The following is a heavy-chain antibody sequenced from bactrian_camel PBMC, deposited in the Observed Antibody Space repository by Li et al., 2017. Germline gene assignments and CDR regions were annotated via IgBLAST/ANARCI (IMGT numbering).Heavy chain of an antibody. CDR1: GFTFGTYA. V-gene: IGHV3S42*01. J-gene: IGHJ4*01. Sequence: DVQLVESGGGLVQPGGSLRHSCAASGFTFGTYAMTWVRQAPGKGLEWVAAINSGGMSTLYADAVKGRFTISRDNAKNTLFLQLNSLKTEDTAMYYCKNVWGPYGGSRGQGTQVTVS. CDR3: KNVWGPYGGS. D-gene: IGHD6*01. CDR2: INSGGMST.